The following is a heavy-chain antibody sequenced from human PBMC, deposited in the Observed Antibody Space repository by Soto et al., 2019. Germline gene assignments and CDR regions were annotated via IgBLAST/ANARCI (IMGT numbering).Heavy chain of an antibody. CDR2: ISPGSRYP. CDR1: GFIFSSYA. D-gene: IGHD2-15*01. J-gene: IGHJ5*02. Sequence: GGSLRLSCAGSGFIFSSYAMNWVRQAPGKGLEWLSYISPGSRYPAYADSVKGRFTISRDNAKRSLYLQMMSLTAEDTAIYYCVRGGGGGLFDPWGQGTMVTVSS. V-gene: IGHV3-21*05. CDR3: VRGGGGGLFDP.